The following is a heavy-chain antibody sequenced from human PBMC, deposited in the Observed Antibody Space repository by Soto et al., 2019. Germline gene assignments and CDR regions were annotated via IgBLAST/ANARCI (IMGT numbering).Heavy chain of an antibody. V-gene: IGHV3-33*01. Sequence: QVQLVESGGGVVQPGRSLRLSCAASGFTFSHYGMHWVRQAPGKGLEWVAAIWDDGIKKFYPDSVRGRFTISRDNSENTIFLQMNSLTVEDTAIYYCVRVVNVSGAFAMWGQGTMVPVSS. J-gene: IGHJ3*02. CDR2: IWDDGIKK. CDR1: GFTFSHYG. D-gene: IGHD2-21*01. CDR3: VRVVNVSGAFAM.